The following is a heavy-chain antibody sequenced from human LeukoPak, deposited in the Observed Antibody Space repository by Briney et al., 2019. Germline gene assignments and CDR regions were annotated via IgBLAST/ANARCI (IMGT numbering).Heavy chain of an antibody. D-gene: IGHD5-24*01. CDR2: VSSDGSDK. CDR1: GFSFNIYP. V-gene: IGHV3-30*04. CDR3: ARDYKYAFDN. J-gene: IGHJ4*02. Sequence: GGSLRLSCAASGFSFNIYPMHWVRQAPGKGLEWVSAVSSDGSDKYYADSVKGRYTISRDKAKNSLYLQMNSLRVEDTAVYYCARDYKYAFDNWGQGTLVTVSS.